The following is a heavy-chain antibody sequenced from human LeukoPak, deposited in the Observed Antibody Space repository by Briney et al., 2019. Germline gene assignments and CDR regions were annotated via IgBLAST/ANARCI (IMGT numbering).Heavy chain of an antibody. V-gene: IGHV4-39*01. Sequence: SEALSLTCTVSGGSINSGTFYWGWIRQPPGKGLEWIGSMYYDGSSYYNPSLKSRVTTSVDTSKNQFSLKLTSVTAADTAVYFCARRSDSGSDDGEDYFDYWGQGTLVTVSS. CDR2: MYYDGSS. CDR1: GGSINSGTFY. J-gene: IGHJ4*02. CDR3: ARRSDSGSDDGEDYFDY. D-gene: IGHD1-26*01.